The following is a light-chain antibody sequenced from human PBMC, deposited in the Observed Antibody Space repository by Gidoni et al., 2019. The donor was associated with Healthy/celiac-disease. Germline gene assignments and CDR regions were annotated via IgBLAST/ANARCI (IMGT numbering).Light chain of an antibody. CDR2: EVS. CDR3: SSYTSSSTLEV. Sequence: QSALTQPASVSGSPGQSITISCTGTSSDVGGYNSVSWYQPHPGKAPKLMIYEVSNRPSGVSNRFSGSKSGNTASLTISGLQAEDEADYYCSSYTSSSTLEVFGTGTKVTVL. CDR1: SSDVGGYNS. V-gene: IGLV2-14*01. J-gene: IGLJ1*01.